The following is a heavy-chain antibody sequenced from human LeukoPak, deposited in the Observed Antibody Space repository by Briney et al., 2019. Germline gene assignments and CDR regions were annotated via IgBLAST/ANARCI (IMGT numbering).Heavy chain of an antibody. CDR1: GGSISSYY. CDR3: ARGTVEYSYGDLYDY. V-gene: IGHV4-59*01. CDR2: IPYSGNS. J-gene: IGHJ4*02. Sequence: SETLSLTCTVSGGSISSYYWSWIRQPPGKGLEWIGYIPYSGNSDYHPSLKSRVTMSVDTSKNQFSLRLTSVTAADTAVYYCARGTVEYSYGDLYDYWGQGTLVTVSS. D-gene: IGHD5-18*01.